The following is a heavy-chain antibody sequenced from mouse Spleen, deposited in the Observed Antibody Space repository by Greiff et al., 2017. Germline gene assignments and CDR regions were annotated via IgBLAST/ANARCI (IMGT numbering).Heavy chain of an antibody. CDR1: GYTFTSYW. CDR2: IDPSDSYT. D-gene: IGHD1-1*01. CDR3: AITTGGDY. V-gene: IGHV1-50*01. J-gene: IGHJ2*01. Sequence: VQLQQPGAELVKPGASVKLSCKASGYTFTSYWMQWVKQRPGQGLEWIGEIDPSDSYTNYNQKFKGKATLTVDTSSSTAYMQLSSLTSEDSAVYYCAITTGGDYWGQGTTLTVSS.